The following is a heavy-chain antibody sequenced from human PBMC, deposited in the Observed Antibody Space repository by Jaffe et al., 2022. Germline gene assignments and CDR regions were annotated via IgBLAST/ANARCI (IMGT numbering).Heavy chain of an antibody. V-gene: IGHV2-5*01. J-gene: IGHJ4*02. D-gene: IGHD6-19*01. CDR1: GFSLTTSGAG. CDR2: IYWNDDK. CDR3: AHRRPLAVADY. Sequence: QITLKESGPTLVKPTQTLTLTCTFSGFSLTTSGAGVGWIRQPPGKVLEWLALIYWNDDKRYSPSLESRLTITKDTSKNQVVLTMTNMDPVDTATYYCAHRRPLAVADYWGQGALVTVSS.